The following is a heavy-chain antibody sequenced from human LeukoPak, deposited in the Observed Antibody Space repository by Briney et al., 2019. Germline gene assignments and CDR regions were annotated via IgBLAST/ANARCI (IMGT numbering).Heavy chain of an antibody. CDR1: GGTFSSYA. J-gene: IGHJ6*02. CDR3: ARDVPNYIVVVTGMDV. V-gene: IGHV1-69*04. D-gene: IGHD3-22*01. Sequence: ASVKVSCKASGGTFSSYAISWVRQAPGQGLEWMGRIIPILGIANYAQKFQGRVTITADKSTSTAYMELSSPRSEDTAVYYCARDVPNYIVVVTGMDVWGQGTTVTVSS. CDR2: IIPILGIA.